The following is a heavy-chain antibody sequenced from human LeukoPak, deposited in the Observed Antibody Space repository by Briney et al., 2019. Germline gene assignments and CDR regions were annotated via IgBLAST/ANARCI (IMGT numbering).Heavy chain of an antibody. Sequence: SEILSLTCTVSGGSISSSSYYWGWIRQPPGKGLEWIGSIYYSGSTYYNPSLKSRVTISVDTSKNQFSLKLSSVTAADTAVYYCARVPAFYYGDYWTSSNYFDYWGQGTLVTVSS. CDR1: GGSISSSSYY. CDR2: IYYSGST. D-gene: IGHD4-17*01. J-gene: IGHJ4*02. V-gene: IGHV4-39*07. CDR3: ARVPAFYYGDYWTSSNYFDY.